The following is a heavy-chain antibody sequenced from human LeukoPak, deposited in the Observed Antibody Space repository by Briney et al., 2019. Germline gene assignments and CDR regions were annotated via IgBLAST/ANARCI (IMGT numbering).Heavy chain of an antibody. Sequence: HPGGSLRLSCAASGFTFSSYWMSWVRQAPGKGLEWVANIKQDGSEKYYVDSVKGRFTISRDNAKNSLYLQMNSLRAEDTAVYYCASEGGYSYGPIFDYWGQGTLVTVSS. D-gene: IGHD5-18*01. V-gene: IGHV3-7*01. CDR3: ASEGGYSYGPIFDY. CDR1: GFTFSSYW. J-gene: IGHJ4*02. CDR2: IKQDGSEK.